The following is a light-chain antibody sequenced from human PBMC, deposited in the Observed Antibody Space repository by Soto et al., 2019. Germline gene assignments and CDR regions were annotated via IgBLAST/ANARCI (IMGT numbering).Light chain of an antibody. J-gene: IGLJ1*01. CDR3: AVWNGSLYV. V-gene: IGLV2-11*01. Sequence: QSVLTQPRSVSASPGQSVTISCTGTSSDVGGYDYVSWYQQHPGKAPKVVVYDVTKRPSGVPDRFSGSKSGNTASLTISGLQAEDEADYYCAVWNGSLYVFGFGTKLTVL. CDR1: SSDVGGYDY. CDR2: DVT.